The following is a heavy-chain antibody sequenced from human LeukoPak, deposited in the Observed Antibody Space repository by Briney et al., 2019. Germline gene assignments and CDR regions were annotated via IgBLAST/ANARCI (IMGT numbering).Heavy chain of an antibody. CDR1: GGSISSYY. V-gene: IGHV4-59*01. J-gene: IGHJ5*02. Sequence: SETLSLTCTVSGGSISSYYWSWIRQPPGKGLEWIGYIYYSGSTNYNPSLKSRVTISVDTSKNQFSLKLSSVTAADTAVYYCARQHDYSWFDPWGQGTLVTVSS. D-gene: IGHD4-11*01. CDR2: IYYSGST. CDR3: ARQHDYSWFDP.